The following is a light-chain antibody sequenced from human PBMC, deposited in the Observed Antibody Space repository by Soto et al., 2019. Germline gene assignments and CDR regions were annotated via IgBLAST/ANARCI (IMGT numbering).Light chain of an antibody. Sequence: LVLTKFPGTLSLSPGERPTLSWRASQSVSSSYLAWYQQKPGQAPRLLIYGASSRATGIPDRFSGSGSGTDFTLTISRLEPEDLAVYYCQQYGSSPRTFGQGTRWIS. CDR3: QQYGSSPRT. V-gene: IGKV3-20*01. J-gene: IGKJ1*01. CDR2: GAS. CDR1: QSVSSSY.